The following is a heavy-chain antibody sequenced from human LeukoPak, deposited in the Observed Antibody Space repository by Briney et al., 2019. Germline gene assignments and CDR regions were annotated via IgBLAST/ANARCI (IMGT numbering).Heavy chain of an antibody. V-gene: IGHV3-74*01. Sequence: GGSLRLSCAASGFTLSSYWMHWVRQAPGKGLVWVSHISSDGTSIGYADSVKGRFTISRDYARSTLHLQMNSLSAEDTAVYYCARVRNYGSGSQQDFDYWGQGTLVTVSS. CDR2: ISSDGTSI. CDR3: ARVRNYGSGSQQDFDY. J-gene: IGHJ4*02. D-gene: IGHD3-10*01. CDR1: GFTLSSYW.